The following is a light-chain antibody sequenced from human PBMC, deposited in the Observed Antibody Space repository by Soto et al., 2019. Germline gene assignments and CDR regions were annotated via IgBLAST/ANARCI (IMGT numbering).Light chain of an antibody. Sequence: ETVLTQSPGTLSLSPGERATLSCRASQSVINSYLAWYQQTPGQAPRLLIYGASTRATGSPDRFSGSGSGTDFALTISRLEPEDFAVYYCQQYGSSLYTFGQGTKLEIK. V-gene: IGKV3-20*01. CDR3: QQYGSSLYT. J-gene: IGKJ2*01. CDR1: QSVINSY. CDR2: GAS.